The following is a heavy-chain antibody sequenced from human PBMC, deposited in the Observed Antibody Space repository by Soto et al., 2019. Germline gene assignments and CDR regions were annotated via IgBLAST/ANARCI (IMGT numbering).Heavy chain of an antibody. V-gene: IGHV1-24*01. Sequence: GASVKVSCKVSGYTLTELSMHWVRQAPGKGLEWMGGFDPEDGETIYAQKFQGRVTMTEDTSTDTAYMELSSLRSEDTAVYYCATVFEYSSSNWFDPWGQGTLVTVSS. CDR1: GYTLTELS. CDR3: ATVFEYSSSNWFDP. CDR2: FDPEDGET. D-gene: IGHD6-13*01. J-gene: IGHJ5*02.